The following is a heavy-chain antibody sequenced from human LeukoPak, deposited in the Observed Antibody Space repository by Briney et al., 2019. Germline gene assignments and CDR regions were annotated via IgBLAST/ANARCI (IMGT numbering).Heavy chain of an antibody. CDR3: ARQRGVVPASYWYFDL. CDR1: GYSFTSYW. D-gene: IGHD2-2*01. J-gene: IGHJ2*01. V-gene: IGHV5-51*01. CDR2: IYPGDSDT. Sequence: GESLKISCKGSGYSFTSYWIGWVRQMPGKGLEWMGIIYPGDSDTRYSPSFQGQVTISADKSISTAYLQWSSLKASDTAMYYCARQRGVVPASYWYFDLWGRGTLVTVSS.